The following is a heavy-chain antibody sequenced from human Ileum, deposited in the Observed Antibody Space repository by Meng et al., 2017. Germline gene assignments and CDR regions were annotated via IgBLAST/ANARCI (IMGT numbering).Heavy chain of an antibody. CDR3: ARDRQWVFDY. V-gene: IGHV1-18*01. D-gene: IGHD6-19*01. Sequence: QVPLVQSGIEVKKPGASVKVSCKPSGYTFTTFGISWVRQDPGQGLEWMGWIDPGNGNRNFAQKFQDRITLTTDTTKTTAYMKLRSLRSDDTAIFYCARDRQWVFDYWGQGTLVTVSS. CDR2: IDPGNGNR. J-gene: IGHJ4*02. CDR1: GYTFTTFG.